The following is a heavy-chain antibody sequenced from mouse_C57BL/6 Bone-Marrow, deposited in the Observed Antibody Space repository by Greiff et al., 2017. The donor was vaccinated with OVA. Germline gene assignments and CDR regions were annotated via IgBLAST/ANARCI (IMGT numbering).Heavy chain of an antibody. D-gene: IGHD3-2*02. V-gene: IGHV1-18*01. CDR2: INPNNGGT. Sequence: EVQLQQSGPELVKPGASVKIPCKASGYTFTDYNMDWVKQSHGKSLEWIGDINPNNGGTIYNQKFKGKATLTVDKSSSTAYMELRSLTSEDTAVYYCARSIAQATGGAYWGQGTLVTVSA. CDR3: ARSIAQATGGAY. CDR1: GYTFTDYN. J-gene: IGHJ3*01.